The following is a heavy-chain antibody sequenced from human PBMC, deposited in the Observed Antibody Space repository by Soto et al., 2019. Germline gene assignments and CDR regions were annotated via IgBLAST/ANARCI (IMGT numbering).Heavy chain of an antibody. D-gene: IGHD6-19*01. CDR3: ARAKLEAVALDY. CDR2: IYYSGST. J-gene: IGHJ4*02. Sequence: QVQLQESDPGLVKPSETLSLTCTVSGGSISSYYWSWIRQPPGKGLEWIGYIYYSGSTNYNPSLKSRVTISVDTSKNQFSLKLSSVTAADTAVYYCARAKLEAVALDYWGQGTLVTVSS. CDR1: GGSISSYY. V-gene: IGHV4-59*01.